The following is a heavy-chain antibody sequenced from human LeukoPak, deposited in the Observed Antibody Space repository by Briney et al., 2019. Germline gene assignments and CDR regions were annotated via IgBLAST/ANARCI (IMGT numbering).Heavy chain of an antibody. CDR1: GFTFSDST. Sequence: GGSLRLSCAASGFTFSDSTMNWVRQTPGKGLEWISYIRGSGDTIYYADSVKGRFTISRDNAKNSLYLQMNSLRAEDTAVYYCARGYYVDYWGQGTLVTVSS. J-gene: IGHJ4*02. CDR3: ARGYYVDY. CDR2: IRGSGDTI. V-gene: IGHV3-48*04. D-gene: IGHD3-3*01.